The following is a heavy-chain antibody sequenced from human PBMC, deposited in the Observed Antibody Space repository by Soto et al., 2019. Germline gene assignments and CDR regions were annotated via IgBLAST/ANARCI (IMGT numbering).Heavy chain of an antibody. CDR1: GYSFTSYW. J-gene: IGHJ3*02. V-gene: IGHV5-51*01. CDR3: ARPTYSGYDYSAFDI. Sequence: PGESLKISCKGSGYSFTSYWIGWVRQMPGKGLEWMGIIYPGDSDTRYSPSFQGQVTISADKSISTAYLQWSSLKASDTAMYYCARPTYSGYDYSAFDIWGQGTVVTVSS. CDR2: IYPGDSDT. D-gene: IGHD5-12*01.